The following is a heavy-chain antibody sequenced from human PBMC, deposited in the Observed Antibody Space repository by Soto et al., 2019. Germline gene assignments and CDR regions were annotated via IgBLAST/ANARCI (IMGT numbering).Heavy chain of an antibody. J-gene: IGHJ4*02. CDR3: ARIGYSSSSFDY. CDR2: IKQDGSVK. CDR1: GFIFSNYW. Sequence: GSLRLSCAASGFIFSNYWMTWVRQAPGKGLEWVANIKQDGSVKYYVDSVKGRFTISRENARNSLYLQMNSLRVEDTAVYYCARIGYSSSSFDYWGQGTLVTVSS. V-gene: IGHV3-7*05. D-gene: IGHD6-6*01.